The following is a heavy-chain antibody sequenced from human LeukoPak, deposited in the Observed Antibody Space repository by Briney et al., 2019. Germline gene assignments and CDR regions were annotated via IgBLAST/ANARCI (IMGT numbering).Heavy chain of an antibody. D-gene: IGHD2-2*01. CDR3: ARAPPYCSSTSCYGYYYYGMDV. J-gene: IGHJ6*02. V-gene: IGHV4-39*07. CDR1: GGSISSTSYY. CDR2: LYYSGST. Sequence: SETLSLTCTVSGGSISSTSYYWGWIRQPPGKGLEWIGSLYYSGSTYYNPSLMSRVTISVDTSKNQFSLKLSSVTAADTAVYYCARAPPYCSSTSCYGYYYYGMDVWGQGTTVTVSS.